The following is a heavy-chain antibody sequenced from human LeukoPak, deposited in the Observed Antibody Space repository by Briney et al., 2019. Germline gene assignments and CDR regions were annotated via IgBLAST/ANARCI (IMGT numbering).Heavy chain of an antibody. J-gene: IGHJ4*02. Sequence: GESLKISCKGSGYIFTNYWIAWVRQMPGKGLEWTGISYPDDSDTRYSPSFQGQVTISADKSISTAYLQWSSLKASDTAMYYCARRSYYDSGGYYYDFWGQGTLVTVSS. CDR2: SYPDDSDT. V-gene: IGHV5-51*01. CDR3: ARRSYYDSGGYYYDF. CDR1: GYIFTNYW. D-gene: IGHD3-22*01.